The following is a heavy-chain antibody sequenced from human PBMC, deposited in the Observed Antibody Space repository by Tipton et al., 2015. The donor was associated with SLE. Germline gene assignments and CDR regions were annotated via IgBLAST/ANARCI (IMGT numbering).Heavy chain of an antibody. CDR3: ASGRITPYYFDY. CDR2: IYYSGST. D-gene: IGHD2-15*01. V-gene: IGHV4-59*11. CDR1: GGSISSHY. Sequence: TLSLTCTVSGGSISSHYWSWIRQPPRKGLEWIGYIYYSGSTNYNPSLKSRVTISVDTSKNQFSLKLSSVTAADTAVYYCASGRITPYYFDYWGQGTLVTVSS. J-gene: IGHJ4*02.